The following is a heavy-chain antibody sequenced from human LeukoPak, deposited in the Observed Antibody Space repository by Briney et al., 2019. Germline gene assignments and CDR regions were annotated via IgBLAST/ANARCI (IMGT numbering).Heavy chain of an antibody. V-gene: IGHV4-39*01. Sequence: ISSSSHYWXWIRQPPGXGLEWXXSXXXSGSTYYNPSLKSRVTISVDTSKNQFSLKLSSVTAADTAVYYCARLGLYYYNSSGYLNDFDYWGQGTLVTVSS. CDR1: ISSSSHY. CDR3: ARLGLYYYNSSGYLNDFDY. CDR2: XXXSGST. J-gene: IGHJ4*02. D-gene: IGHD3-22*01.